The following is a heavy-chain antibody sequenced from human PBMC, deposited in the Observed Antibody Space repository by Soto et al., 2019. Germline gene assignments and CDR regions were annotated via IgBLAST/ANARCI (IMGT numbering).Heavy chain of an antibody. CDR1: GFIFSNYG. Sequence: LRLSCAASGFIFSNYGMHWVRQAPGKGLEWVAVVSSAGSTKYYADSVKGRFTISRDNSKNTVFLQMNSLRAEDTAVYYCAKDLGYSYGGFFDYWGQGTLVTVSS. CDR2: VSSAGSTK. D-gene: IGHD5-18*01. CDR3: AKDLGYSYGGFFDY. V-gene: IGHV3-30*18. J-gene: IGHJ4*02.